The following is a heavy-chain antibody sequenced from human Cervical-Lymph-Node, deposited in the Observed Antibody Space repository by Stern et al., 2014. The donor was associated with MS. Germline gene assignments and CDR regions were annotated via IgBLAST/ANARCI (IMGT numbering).Heavy chain of an antibody. CDR1: GYTFTSYY. Sequence: QVQLVQSGAEVKKPGASVKVSCKASGYTFTSYYMHWVRQAPGQGLEWMGIINPSGGSTSYAQKSQGRVTMTRDTSTSTVYMELSSLRSEDTAVYYCARDAAPHIDYGSGNFDYGGQGTRVPVSS. V-gene: IGHV1-46*03. CDR2: INPSGGST. D-gene: IGHD3-10*01. CDR3: ARDAAPHIDYGSGNFDY. J-gene: IGHJ4*02.